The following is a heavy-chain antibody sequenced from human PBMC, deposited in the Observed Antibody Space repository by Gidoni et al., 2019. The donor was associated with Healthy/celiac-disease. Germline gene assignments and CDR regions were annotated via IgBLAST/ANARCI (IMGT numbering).Heavy chain of an antibody. J-gene: IGHJ4*02. V-gene: IGHV3-48*01. D-gene: IGHD3-10*01. CDR3: SRGGIDY. CDR1: GFTFSSYS. CDR2: ISSSSTI. Sequence: EVQLVASGGGLVQPGGCLRLSCAASGFTFSSYSMNWVRQAPGKGLEWVSYISSSSTIYYADSVKGRFTISRDNAKNSLYLQMNSLRAEDTAVYYCSRGGIDYWGQGTLVTVSS.